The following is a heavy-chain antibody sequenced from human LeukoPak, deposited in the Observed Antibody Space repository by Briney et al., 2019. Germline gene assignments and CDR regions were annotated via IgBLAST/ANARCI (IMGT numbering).Heavy chain of an antibody. D-gene: IGHD3-10*01. CDR3: ARSGSGSYAFDI. CDR2: IWYDGSNK. V-gene: IGHV3-33*01. Sequence: GGSLRLSCAASGFTFSSYAMHWVRQAPGKGLEWVAVIWYDGSNKYYADSVKGRFTISRDNSKNTLYLQMNSLRAEDTAVYYCARSGSGSYAFDIWGQGTMVTISS. CDR1: GFTFSSYA. J-gene: IGHJ3*02.